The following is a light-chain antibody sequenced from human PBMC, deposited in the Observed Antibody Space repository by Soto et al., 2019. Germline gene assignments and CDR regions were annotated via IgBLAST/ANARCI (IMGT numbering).Light chain of an antibody. V-gene: IGLV2-23*02. CDR2: EVT. J-gene: IGLJ3*02. CDR3: SSYTSSTTWV. Sequence: QSVLTQPASVSGSPGQSITISCTGTSSDVGSHNFVSWYQQRPGKAPKLMIFEVTKRPSGVSSRFSASKSGNTASLTISGVQAEDEADYYCSSYTSSTTWVFGGGTKLTVL. CDR1: SSDVGSHNF.